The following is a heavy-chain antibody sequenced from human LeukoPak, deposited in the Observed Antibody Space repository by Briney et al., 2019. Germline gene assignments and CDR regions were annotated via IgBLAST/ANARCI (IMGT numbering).Heavy chain of an antibody. CDR3: AREGYYDSSGYCLAYYFDY. CDR1: GFTFSSYA. V-gene: IGHV3-30-3*01. D-gene: IGHD3-22*01. J-gene: IGHJ4*02. Sequence: SGGSLRLSCAASGFTFSSYAMHWVRQAPGKGLEWVAVISYDGSNKYYADSVKGRFTISRDNSKNTLYLQMNSLRAEDTAVYYCAREGYYDSSGYCLAYYFDYWGQGTLVTVSS. CDR2: ISYDGSNK.